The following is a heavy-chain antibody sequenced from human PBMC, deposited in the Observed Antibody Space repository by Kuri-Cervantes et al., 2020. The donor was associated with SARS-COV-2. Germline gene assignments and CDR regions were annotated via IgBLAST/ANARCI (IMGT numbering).Heavy chain of an antibody. CDR2: ISYDGSNK. J-gene: IGHJ4*02. CDR3: AETFNYYDSSATDY. D-gene: IGHD3-22*01. Sequence: GGSLTLSCAAYGFTFSSYAMHWVRQAPGKGLEWVAVISYDGSNKYYADSVKGRFTISRDNSKNTLYLQMNSLSAEDTAVYYCAETFNYYDSSATDYCDQGTLVTVSS. V-gene: IGHV3-30-3*01. CDR1: GFTFSSYA.